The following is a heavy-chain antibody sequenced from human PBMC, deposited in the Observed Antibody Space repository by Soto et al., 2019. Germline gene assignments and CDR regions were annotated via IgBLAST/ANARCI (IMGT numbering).Heavy chain of an antibody. CDR1: GGSISSYY. V-gene: IGHV4-59*08. CDR2: IYYSGST. CDR3: ARRTQGPDNWFDP. Sequence: SETLSLTCTVSGGSISSYYWSWIRQPPGKGLEWIGYIYYSGSTNYNPSLKSRVTISVDTSKNQFSLKLSSVTAADTAVYYCARRTQGPDNWFDPWGQGTLVTVS. J-gene: IGHJ5*02.